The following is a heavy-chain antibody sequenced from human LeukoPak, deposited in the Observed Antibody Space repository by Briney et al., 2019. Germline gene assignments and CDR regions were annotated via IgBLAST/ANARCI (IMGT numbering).Heavy chain of an antibody. Sequence: GSLRLSCAASGFTFSSYAMHWVRQAPGKGLEWVAVISYDGSNKYYADSVKGRFTISRDNSKNTLYLQMNSLRAEDTAVYYCARVSGNIQIWPQPFGDGMDVWGQGTTVTVSS. V-gene: IGHV3-30-3*01. CDR2: ISYDGSNK. CDR3: ARVSGNIQIWPQPFGDGMDV. J-gene: IGHJ6*02. D-gene: IGHD3-16*01. CDR1: GFTFSSYA.